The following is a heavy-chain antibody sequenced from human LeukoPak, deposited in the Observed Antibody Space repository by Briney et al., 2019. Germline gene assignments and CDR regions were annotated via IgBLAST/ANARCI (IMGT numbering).Heavy chain of an antibody. CDR1: GGSFSGYY. J-gene: IGHJ3*02. CDR2: INHSGST. CDR3: ARACYDSSGFDAFDI. Sequence: PSETLSLTCAAYGGSFSGYYWSWIRQPPGKGLEWNGEINHSGSTNYNPSLKSRVTISVDTSKNQFSLKLSSVTAADTAVYYCARACYDSSGFDAFDIWGQGTMVTVSS. V-gene: IGHV4-34*01. D-gene: IGHD3-22*01.